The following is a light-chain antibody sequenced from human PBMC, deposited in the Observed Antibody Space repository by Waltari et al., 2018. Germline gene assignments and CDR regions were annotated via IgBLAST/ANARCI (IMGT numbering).Light chain of an antibody. CDR3: MQALQTPYT. CDR1: QSLLHNNGDTY. Sequence: DLVMTQSPLSLPVTPGEPASISCRSSQSLLHNNGDTYLDWYLQKPGESPQLLIYLGSNRASGVPDTFSGSGSGTDFTLKISRVEAEDVGVYYCMQALQTPYTFGQGTKLEIK. CDR2: LGS. J-gene: IGKJ2*01. V-gene: IGKV2-28*01.